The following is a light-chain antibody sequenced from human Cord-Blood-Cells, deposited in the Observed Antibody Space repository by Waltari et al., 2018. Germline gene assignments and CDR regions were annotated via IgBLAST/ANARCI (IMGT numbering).Light chain of an antibody. V-gene: IGLV2-23*01. J-gene: IGLJ3*02. CDR1: SSDVGGYNL. Sequence: QSALTQPASVPGSPGQSITIPCTGTSSDVGGYNLVCWYQQHPGKAPKLMIYEGSKRPSGVSNRFSGSKSGNTASLTIAGLQAEDEADYYCCSYAGSSNWVFGGGTKLTVL. CDR3: CSYAGSSNWV. CDR2: EGS.